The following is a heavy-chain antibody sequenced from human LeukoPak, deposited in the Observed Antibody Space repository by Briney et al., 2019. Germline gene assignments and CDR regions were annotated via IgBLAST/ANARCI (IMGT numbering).Heavy chain of an antibody. D-gene: IGHD3-22*01. CDR3: ARGGGYYDSSGYSFAY. Sequence: GSSVKVSCKASGGTFSSYAISWVRQAPGQGLEWMGRIIPILGIANYAQKFRGRVTITADKSTSTAYMELSSLRSEDTAVYYCARGGGYYDSSGYSFAYWGQGTLVTVSS. CDR2: IIPILGIA. V-gene: IGHV1-69*04. J-gene: IGHJ4*02. CDR1: GGTFSSYA.